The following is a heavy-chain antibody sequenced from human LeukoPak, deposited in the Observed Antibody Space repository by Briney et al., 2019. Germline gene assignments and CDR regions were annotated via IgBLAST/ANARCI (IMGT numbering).Heavy chain of an antibody. D-gene: IGHD3-22*01. J-gene: IGHJ4*02. V-gene: IGHV4-59*01. CDR2: IYYSGST. CDR3: ARGPPYYYDSSIDY. CDR1: GGSISSYY. Sequence: SETLSLTCTVSGGSISSYYWSWIRQPPGKGLEWIGYIYYSGSTNYNPSLKSRVTISVDTSKNQFSLKLSSVTAADTAVYYCARGPPYYYDSSIDYWGQGTLVTVSS.